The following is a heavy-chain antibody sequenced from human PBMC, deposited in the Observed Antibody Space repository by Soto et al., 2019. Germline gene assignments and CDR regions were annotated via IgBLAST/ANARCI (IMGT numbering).Heavy chain of an antibody. V-gene: IGHV1-69*01. Sequence: QVQLVQSGAEVKQPGSSVKVSCRASGGTFSNYAISWVRQAPGQGLEWMGGIVPAFGTPNYAQNLQGRIKITADDSTTTVYMDLSSLRSYDTAVYYCGRGDTIFGVAAYSYDEMEVWGQGTTVTVSS. CDR3: GRGDTIFGVAAYSYDEMEV. J-gene: IGHJ6*02. CDR2: IVPAFGTP. CDR1: GGTFSNYA. D-gene: IGHD3-3*01.